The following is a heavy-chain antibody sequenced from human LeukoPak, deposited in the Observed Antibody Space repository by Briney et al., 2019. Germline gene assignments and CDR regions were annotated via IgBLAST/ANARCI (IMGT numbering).Heavy chain of an antibody. V-gene: IGHV3-30*03. CDR3: ASPSGYDLSPFDY. CDR2: ISYDGSNK. CDR1: GFTVTSNY. D-gene: IGHD5-12*01. Sequence: GGSLRLSCAASGFTVTSNYISWVRQAPGKGLEWVAVISYDGSNKYYADSVKGRFTISRDNSKNTLYLQMNSLRAEDTAVYYCASPSGYDLSPFDYWGQGTLVTVSS. J-gene: IGHJ4*02.